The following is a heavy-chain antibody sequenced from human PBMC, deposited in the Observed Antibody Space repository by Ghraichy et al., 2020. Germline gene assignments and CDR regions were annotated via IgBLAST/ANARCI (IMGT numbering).Heavy chain of an antibody. CDR2: ISRGGSTI. D-gene: IGHD2-8*01. J-gene: IGHJ4*02. V-gene: IGHV3-11*01. CDR1: GLTFSDYY. CDR3: ASELGYCSNGVCNTGY. Sequence: GGSLRLSCAASGLTFSDYYFSWFRQTPGKGLEWVAHISRGGSTIYYADSVKGRFTISRDNANNSLFLQMDRLRAEDTALYYCASELGYCSNGVCNTGYWGQGTLVTVSS.